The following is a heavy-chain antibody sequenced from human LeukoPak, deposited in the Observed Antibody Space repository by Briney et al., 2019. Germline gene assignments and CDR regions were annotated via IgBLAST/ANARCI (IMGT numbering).Heavy chain of an antibody. Sequence: GSLRLSCTASKFTFSHYGMQWVRQAPGKGLEWVAVISSDGSIKVYADSVKGRFTISGDIATNSVYLQMNSLRAEDTALYYCVRDGNRGYDMDVWGQGTAVTVSS. CDR2: ISSDGSIK. V-gene: IGHV3-30*03. J-gene: IGHJ6*02. D-gene: IGHD3-10*01. CDR1: KFTFSHYG. CDR3: VRDGNRGYDMDV.